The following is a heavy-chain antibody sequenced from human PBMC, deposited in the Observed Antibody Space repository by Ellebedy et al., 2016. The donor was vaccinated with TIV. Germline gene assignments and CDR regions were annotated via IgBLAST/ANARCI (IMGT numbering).Heavy chain of an antibody. CDR1: GYTFTSYY. CDR2: INPSGGTT. V-gene: IGHV1-46*01. D-gene: IGHD5-18*01. J-gene: IGHJ4*02. Sequence: AASVKVSCKASGYTFTSYYMHWVRQAPGQGLEWMGIINPSGGTTRYTQKFQGRVTMTRDTSTSTVYMELSSLRSEDTAVYYCARDLADSYANSAFDYWGQGILVTVSS. CDR3: ARDLADSYANSAFDY.